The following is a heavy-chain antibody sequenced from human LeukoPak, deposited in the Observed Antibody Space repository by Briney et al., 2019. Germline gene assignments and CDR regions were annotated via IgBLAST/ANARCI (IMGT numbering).Heavy chain of an antibody. D-gene: IGHD3-10*01. CDR1: GYTFTSYD. CDR2: ISAYNGNA. J-gene: IGHJ4*02. V-gene: IGHV1-18*01. Sequence: GASVKVSCKASGYTFTSYDINWVRQATGQGLEWMGWISAYNGNADYAQSFQGRVTMTTDTSTSTAYMELRSLRSDDTGVYYCARTPKRFGELYQSVDYWGQGTLVTVSS. CDR3: ARTPKRFGELYQSVDY.